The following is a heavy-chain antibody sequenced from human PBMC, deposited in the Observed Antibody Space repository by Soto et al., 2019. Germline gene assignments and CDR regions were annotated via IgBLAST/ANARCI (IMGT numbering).Heavy chain of an antibody. CDR2: TYYRSKWFH. J-gene: IGHJ5*01. Sequence: QVQLQQSGPGLVKPSQTLSLTCDISGDSVSTNSATWNWIRQSPSGGLEWLGRTYYRSKWFHDYAVSVTNRITISPDTSSNQVSLQLNSVTPDDTAVYYCVRLIGNSWLDSWGQGTLVIVSS. V-gene: IGHV6-1*01. CDR1: GDSVSTNSAT. CDR3: VRLIGNSWLDS. D-gene: IGHD2-8*01.